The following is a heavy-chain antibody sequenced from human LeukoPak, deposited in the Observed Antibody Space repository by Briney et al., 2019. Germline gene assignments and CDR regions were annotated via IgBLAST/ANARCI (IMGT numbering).Heavy chain of an antibody. V-gene: IGHV5-10-1*01. D-gene: IGHD6-19*01. CDR2: IDPSDSYT. Sequence: GESLKISCKCSGYSFTSYWISWVRQMPGKGLEWMGRIDPSDSYTNSSPSFQGHVTISADKSISTAYLQWSSLKASDTAMYYCAGAGIAVAGNAEYFQHWGQGTLVTVSS. CDR3: AGAGIAVAGNAEYFQH. J-gene: IGHJ1*01. CDR1: GYSFTSYW.